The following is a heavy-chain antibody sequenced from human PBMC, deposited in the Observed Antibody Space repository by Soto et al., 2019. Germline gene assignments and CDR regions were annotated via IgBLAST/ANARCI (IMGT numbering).Heavy chain of an antibody. CDR2: IYPGDSDT. CDR3: ARLGFNYDFLSGYYNVHHYYGIEV. J-gene: IGHJ6*02. Sequence: GESLKISCKGSGYSFTSYWIGWVRQMPGKGLECMGIIYPGDSDTRYSPSFQGQVTISADKSINSVYLQWSSLKASDTATYYCARLGFNYDFLSGYYNVHHYYGIEVWGQGTTVTVSS. CDR1: GYSFTSYW. V-gene: IGHV5-51*01. D-gene: IGHD3-3*01.